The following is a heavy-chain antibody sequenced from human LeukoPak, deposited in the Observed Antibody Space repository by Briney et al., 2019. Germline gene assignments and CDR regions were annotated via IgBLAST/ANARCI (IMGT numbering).Heavy chain of an antibody. CDR2: IYYSGST. D-gene: IGHD6-19*01. V-gene: IGHV4-39*01. CDR1: GGPISSSSYY. J-gene: IGHJ4*02. Sequence: PSETLSLTCAVSGGPISSSSYYWGWIRQPPGKGLEWGGSIYYSGSTYYNPSLKSRVTMSVDTSKNQFSLQLSSVTAADTTVYYCARHGKAVAGTYYFDYWGQGTLVTVSS. CDR3: ARHGKAVAGTYYFDY.